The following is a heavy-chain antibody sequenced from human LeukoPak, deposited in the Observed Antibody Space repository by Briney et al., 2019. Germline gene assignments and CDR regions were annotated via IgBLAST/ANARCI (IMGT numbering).Heavy chain of an antibody. D-gene: IGHD3-10*01. CDR2: IIPIFGTA. V-gene: IGHV1-69*13. CDR3: ARDIAKPSGAY. J-gene: IGHJ4*02. Sequence: SVKVSCNASGGTFSSYAISWVRQAPGQGLEWMGGIIPIFGTANYAQKFQGRVTITADESTSTAYMELSSLRSEDTAVYYCARDIAKPSGAYWGQGTLVTVSS. CDR1: GGTFSSYA.